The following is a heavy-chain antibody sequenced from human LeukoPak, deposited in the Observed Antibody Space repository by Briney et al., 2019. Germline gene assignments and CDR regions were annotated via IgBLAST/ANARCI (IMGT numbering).Heavy chain of an antibody. V-gene: IGHV3-30*03. CDR2: ISYEGSNQ. CDR3: ARTREQWQVLDY. CDR1: GLTFSNYG. Sequence: PGGSLRLSCAVSGLTFSNYGMHWVRQAPGKGLEWVAVISYEGSNQYYADSVKGRFTISRDNSKNMVYLQMNSLRAEDTAVYYCARTREQWQVLDYWGQGTLVTVSS. J-gene: IGHJ4*02. D-gene: IGHD6-19*01.